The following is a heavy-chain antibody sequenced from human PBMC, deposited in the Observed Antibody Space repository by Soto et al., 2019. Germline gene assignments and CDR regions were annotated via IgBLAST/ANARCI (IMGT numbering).Heavy chain of an antibody. D-gene: IGHD1-1*01. J-gene: IGHJ6*02. V-gene: IGHV1-46*01. Sequence: QVQLVQSGAEVKKPGASVKVSCKASGYTFTNFYIHWVRQAPGQGLEWMGVINPSGNSPTYAQKFQGRVTMTRDTSTSTTYMELSSLRSEDTALYSCARERRGDYYGMDVWGQGTTVTVSS. CDR1: GYTFTNFY. CDR2: INPSGNSP. CDR3: ARERRGDYYGMDV.